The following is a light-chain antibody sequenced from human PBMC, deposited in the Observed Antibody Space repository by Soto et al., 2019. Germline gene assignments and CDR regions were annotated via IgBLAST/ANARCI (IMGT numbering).Light chain of an antibody. CDR1: SSDVGGYNY. J-gene: IGLJ2*01. CDR3: SSYTSSSTPVV. V-gene: IGLV2-14*01. CDR2: DVS. Sequence: QSALTQPASDSGSPGQWITICCTGTSSDVGGYNYVSWYQQHPGKAPKLMIYDVSNRPSGVSNRFSGSKSGNTASLTISGLQAEDEADYYCSSYTSSSTPVVFGGGTKLTVL.